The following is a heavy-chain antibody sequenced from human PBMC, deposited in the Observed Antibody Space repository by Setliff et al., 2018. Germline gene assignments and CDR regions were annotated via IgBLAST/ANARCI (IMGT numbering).Heavy chain of an antibody. CDR2: MNPNSGNT. J-gene: IGHJ4*02. V-gene: IGHV1-8*03. CDR3: ARRGLGYDFWSGYYTMYYFDY. D-gene: IGHD3-3*01. CDR1: GYTFTSYG. Sequence: VKVSCKASGYTFTSYGINWVRQATGQGLEWMGWMNPNSGNTGYAQKFQGRVTITRNTSISTAYMELSSLRSEDTAVYYCARRGLGYDFWSGYYTMYYFDYWGQGTLVTVSS.